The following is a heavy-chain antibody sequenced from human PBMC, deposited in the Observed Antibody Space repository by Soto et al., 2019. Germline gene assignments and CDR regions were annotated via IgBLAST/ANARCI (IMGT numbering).Heavy chain of an antibody. CDR3: ATGDDISSTYLLYSSGWCSY. CDR2: IIPIFGTA. CDR1: GGTFISYA. Sequence: GASVKVSCKASGGTFISYAISWVRQAPGQGLEWMGGIIPIFGTANYAQKFQGRVTITADESTSTAYMELSSLRSEDTAVYYCATGDDISSTYLLYSSGWCSYWGQGTLVTVSS. D-gene: IGHD6-19*01. V-gene: IGHV1-69*13. J-gene: IGHJ4*02.